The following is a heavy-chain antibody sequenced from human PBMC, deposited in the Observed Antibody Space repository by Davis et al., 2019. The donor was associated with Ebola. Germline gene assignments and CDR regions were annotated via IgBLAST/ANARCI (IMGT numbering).Heavy chain of an antibody. D-gene: IGHD3-16*02. CDR1: GYAFTGYY. Sequence: ASVKVSCKASGYAFTGYYIHWVRQAPGQGLEWRGQINPNSGDTAYAQKFQGRVTMTRDTSTSTAYMELSRLRSDDTAIYYCARSCISARCFLLYAMDVWGKGTTVTVSS. CDR3: ARSCISARCFLLYAMDV. J-gene: IGHJ6*03. CDR2: INPNSGDT. V-gene: IGHV1-2*06.